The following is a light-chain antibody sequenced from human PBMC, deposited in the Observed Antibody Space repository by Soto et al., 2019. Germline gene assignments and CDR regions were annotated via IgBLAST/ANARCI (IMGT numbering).Light chain of an antibody. V-gene: IGKV1-5*01. CDR3: QQYKNYSPAT. Sequence: DIEMTQSPSTLSASVGDRVTVTCRASQSIGNLLAWYQQKPGKAPNLLISDAYNLESGVPSRFSGSGSETEFTLTITSLQPEDFATYYCQQYKNYSPATFGQGTKLDI. CDR2: DAY. CDR1: QSIGNL. J-gene: IGKJ2*01.